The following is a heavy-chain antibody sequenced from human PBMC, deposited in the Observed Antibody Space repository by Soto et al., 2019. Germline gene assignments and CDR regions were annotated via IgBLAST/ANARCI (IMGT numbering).Heavy chain of an antibody. D-gene: IGHD3-22*01. CDR2: ISAYNGNT. V-gene: IGHV1-18*01. CDR3: ARVYYDSSGYYARSYYYGMDV. Sequence: ASVKVSCKASGYTFTSYGISWVRQAPGQGLEWMGWISAYNGNTNYAQKLQGRVTMTTDTSTSTAYMELRSLRSEDTAVYYCARVYYDSSGYYARSYYYGMDVWGQGTKVTVSS. CDR1: GYTFTSYG. J-gene: IGHJ6*02.